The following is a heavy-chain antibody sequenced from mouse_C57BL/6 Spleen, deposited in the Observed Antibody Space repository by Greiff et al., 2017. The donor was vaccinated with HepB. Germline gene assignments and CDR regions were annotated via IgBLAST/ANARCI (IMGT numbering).Heavy chain of an antibody. V-gene: IGHV5-17*01. CDR2: ISSGSSTI. Sequence: EVQRVESGGGLVKPGGSLKLSCAASGFTFSDYGMHWVRQAPEKGLEWVAYISSGSSTIYYADTVQGRFTISRDNAKNTLFLQMTSLRSEDTAMYYCAKYGSSYDWYFDVWGTGTTVTVSS. J-gene: IGHJ1*03. D-gene: IGHD1-1*01. CDR1: GFTFSDYG. CDR3: AKYGSSYDWYFDV.